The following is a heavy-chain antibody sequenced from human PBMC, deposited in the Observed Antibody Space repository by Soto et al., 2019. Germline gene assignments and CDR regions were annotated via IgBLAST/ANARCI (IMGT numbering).Heavy chain of an antibody. CDR1: GYTFTDYY. J-gene: IGHJ4*02. D-gene: IGHD6-19*01. V-gene: IGHV1-2*04. CDR3: ARGVSGWSPFDL. CDR2: INPNSGVT. Sequence: GASVKVSCKTSGYTFTDYYVHWVRRAPGQGLEWMGWINPNSGVTNYAQKFQGWVTLTRDASVATAYMELNSLKSDDTAVFFCARGVSGWSPFDLWGQGTLVTVSS.